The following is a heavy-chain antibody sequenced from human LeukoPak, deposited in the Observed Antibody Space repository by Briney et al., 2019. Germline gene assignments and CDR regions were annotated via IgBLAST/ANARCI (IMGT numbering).Heavy chain of an antibody. V-gene: IGHV4-39*07. CDR3: ARDVIGYSYGLPFDY. CDR2: IYYSGST. J-gene: IGHJ4*02. Sequence: SDTLSLTCTVSGGSISSRSYYWGWIRQPPGKGLEWIGRIYYSGSTYYNPSLKSRVTISVDTSKNQFSLKLSSVTAADTAVYYCARDVIGYSYGLPFDYWGQGTLVTVSS. D-gene: IGHD5-18*01. CDR1: GGSISSRSYY.